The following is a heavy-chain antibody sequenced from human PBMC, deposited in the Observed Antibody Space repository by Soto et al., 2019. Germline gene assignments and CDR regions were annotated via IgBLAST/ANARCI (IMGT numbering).Heavy chain of an antibody. CDR1: GFTFSGYA. J-gene: IGHJ3*02. CDR3: AKGTPDIVATIFAFDI. V-gene: IGHV3-23*01. D-gene: IGHD5-12*01. CDR2: ISGSGGST. Sequence: GGSLRLSCAASGFTFSGYAMSWVRQAPGKGLEWVSAISGSGGSTYYADSVKGRFTISRDNSKNTLYLQMNSLRAEDTAVYYCAKGTPDIVATIFAFDIWGQGTMVTVSS.